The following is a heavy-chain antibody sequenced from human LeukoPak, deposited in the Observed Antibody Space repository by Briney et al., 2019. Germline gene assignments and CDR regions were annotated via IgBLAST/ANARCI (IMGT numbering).Heavy chain of an antibody. D-gene: IGHD4-23*01. V-gene: IGHV1-69*06. CDR2: IIPIFGTA. CDR3: AISYGGNSFDY. J-gene: IGHJ4*02. Sequence: ASVKVSCKASGGTFSSYAISWVRQAPGQGLEWMGGIIPIFGTANYTQKFQGRVTITADKSTSTAYMELSSLRSEGTAVYYCAISYGGNSFDYWGQGTLVTVSS. CDR1: GGTFSSYA.